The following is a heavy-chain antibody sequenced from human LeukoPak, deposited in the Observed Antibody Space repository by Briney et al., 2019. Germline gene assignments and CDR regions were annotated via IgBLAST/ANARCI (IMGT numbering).Heavy chain of an antibody. D-gene: IGHD3-10*02. J-gene: IGHJ6*04. Sequence: GGSLRLSCAASGFTFDDYGMSWVRQAPGKGLEWVSGINWNGGSTGYADSVKGRFTISRDNAKNSLYLQMNSLRAEDAAVYYCAELGITMIGGVWGKGTTVTISS. CDR3: AELGITMIGGV. CDR2: INWNGGST. V-gene: IGHV3-20*04. CDR1: GFTFDDYG.